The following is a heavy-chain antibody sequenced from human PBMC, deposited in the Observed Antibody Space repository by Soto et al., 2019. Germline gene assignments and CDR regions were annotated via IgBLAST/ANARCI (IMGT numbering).Heavy chain of an antibody. CDR2: INPNSGGT. Sequence: GASVKVSCKASGYTFTGYYMHWVRQAPGQGLEWMGWINPNSGGTNYAQKFQGRVTMTRDTSISTAYMELSRLRSDDTAVYYCARVSGIAVVTATQGYWGQGTLVTVSS. V-gene: IGHV1-2*02. J-gene: IGHJ4*02. CDR1: GYTFTGYY. CDR3: ARVSGIAVVTATQGY. D-gene: IGHD2-21*02.